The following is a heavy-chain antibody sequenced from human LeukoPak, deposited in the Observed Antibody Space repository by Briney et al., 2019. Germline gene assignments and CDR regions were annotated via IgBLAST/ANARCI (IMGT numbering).Heavy chain of an antibody. J-gene: IGHJ5*02. Sequence: GGSLRLSCAASGLTFSNFGMHWVRQAPGKGLEWVAFRRYDGSNKYYADSVKGRFTISRDNSKNTLYLQVNSLRADDTAVYYCAKNSSGWSVSWGQGTLVTVSS. CDR3: AKNSSGWSVS. D-gene: IGHD6-19*01. CDR1: GLTFSNFG. V-gene: IGHV3-30*02. CDR2: RRYDGSNK.